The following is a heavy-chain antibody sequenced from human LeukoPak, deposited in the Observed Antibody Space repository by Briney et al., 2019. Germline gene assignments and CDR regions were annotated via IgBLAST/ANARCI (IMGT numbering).Heavy chain of an antibody. J-gene: IGHJ5*02. Sequence: VASVKVSCKASGYTFTSYYMHWVRQAPGQGLEWMGIINPSGGSTSYAQKFQGRVTMTRDMSTSTVYMELSSLRSEDTAVYYCARDLFDIVVVPAAMLFDPWGQGTLVTVSS. CDR3: ARDLFDIVVVPAAMLFDP. D-gene: IGHD2-2*01. CDR2: INPSGGST. V-gene: IGHV1-46*01. CDR1: GYTFTSYY.